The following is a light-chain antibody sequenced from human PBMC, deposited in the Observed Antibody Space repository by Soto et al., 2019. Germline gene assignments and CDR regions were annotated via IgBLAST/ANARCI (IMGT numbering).Light chain of an antibody. CDR1: QSISNW. CDR2: DAS. V-gene: IGKV1-5*01. J-gene: IGKJ1*01. Sequence: DIPMTQSLSTLSASVGDRVTITCRASQSISNWLAWYQQKPGKAPKLLIYDASTLESGVPSRFSGSGSGTEFTLTITSLQPNDSATYYCQQYNGYPWTFGQGTKVEIK. CDR3: QQYNGYPWT.